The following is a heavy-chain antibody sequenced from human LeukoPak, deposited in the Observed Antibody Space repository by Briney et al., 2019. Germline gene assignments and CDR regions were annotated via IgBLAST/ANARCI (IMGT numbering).Heavy chain of an antibody. V-gene: IGHV3-21*01. Sequence: GGSLRLSCAASGFTFSSYSMNWVRQAPGKGLEWVSSISSSSSYIYYADSVKGRFTISRDNAKNSLYLQMNSLRAEDTAVYYCARVSSGYSYGLVYYYYMDVWGKGTTVTVSS. D-gene: IGHD5-18*01. J-gene: IGHJ6*03. CDR3: ARVSSGYSYGLVYYYYMDV. CDR2: ISSSSSYI. CDR1: GFTFSSYS.